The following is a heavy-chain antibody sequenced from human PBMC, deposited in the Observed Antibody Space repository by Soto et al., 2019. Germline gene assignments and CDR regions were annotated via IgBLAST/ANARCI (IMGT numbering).Heavy chain of an antibody. CDR1: GFNFGSYV. J-gene: IGHJ4*02. Sequence: GGSLRLSCAPSGFNFGSYVMHWVRQAPGKGLEWVSTISSSRTYIYYADSVKGRFTISRDNAKNSLSLHMNSLTDEDTAIYYWSGEGADDSSCCYFQAFCYWGQGTLGTVSS. CDR2: ISSSRTYI. D-gene: IGHD3-22*01. V-gene: IGHV3-21*01. CDR3: SGEGADDSSCCYFQAFCY.